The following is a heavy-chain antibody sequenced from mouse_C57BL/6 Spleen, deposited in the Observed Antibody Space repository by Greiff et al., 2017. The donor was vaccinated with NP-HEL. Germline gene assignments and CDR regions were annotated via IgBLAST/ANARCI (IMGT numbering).Heavy chain of an antibody. CDR3: AKGGATVVAPGYFDV. Sequence: QVQLKESGPGLVQPSQSLSITCTVSGFSLTSYGVHWVHQSPGKGLEWLGVIWRGGSTDYNAAFMSRLSITKDNSKSQVFFKMNSLQADDTAIYYCAKGGATVVAPGYFDVWGTGTTVTVSS. J-gene: IGHJ1*03. CDR1: GFSLTSYG. D-gene: IGHD1-1*01. CDR2: IWRGGST. V-gene: IGHV2-5*01.